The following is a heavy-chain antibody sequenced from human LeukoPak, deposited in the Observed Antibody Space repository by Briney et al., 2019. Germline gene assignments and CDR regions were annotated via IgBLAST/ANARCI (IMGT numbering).Heavy chain of an antibody. CDR2: INPNSGGK. D-gene: IGHD3-10*01. CDR1: GYTFTGYY. V-gene: IGHV1-2*02. CDR3: ARGTPTLFGELLY. J-gene: IGHJ4*02. Sequence: ASVKVSCKASGYTFTGYYMHWVRQAPGQGLEWMGWINPNSGGKNYAQKFQGRVTMTRDTSISTAYMELSRLRSDDTAVYYCARGTPTLFGELLYWGQGTLVTVSS.